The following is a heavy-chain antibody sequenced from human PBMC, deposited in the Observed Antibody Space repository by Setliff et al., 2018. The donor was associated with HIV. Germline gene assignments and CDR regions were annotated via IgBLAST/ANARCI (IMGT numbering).Heavy chain of an antibody. CDR1: GYTYTVYY. V-gene: IGHV1-2*02. Sequence: ASVKVSCKASGYTYTVYYMRWVRQAPGQGLEWMGWINTNSGDTKYAQTFQGRVTMTRDTSISTAFMDLSSLRSDDTAMYYCARGVGSSWFDSWGQGTLVTVSS. CDR3: ARGVGSSWFDS. J-gene: IGHJ5*01. CDR2: INTNSGDT. D-gene: IGHD1-26*01.